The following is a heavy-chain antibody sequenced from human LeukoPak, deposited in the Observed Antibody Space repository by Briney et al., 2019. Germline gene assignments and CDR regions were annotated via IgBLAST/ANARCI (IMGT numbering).Heavy chain of an antibody. CDR3: AKDLPTVTPFYYYYGMDV. D-gene: IGHD4-17*01. CDR2: ISWNSGSI. V-gene: IGHV3-9*01. Sequence: GRSLRLSCAASGFTFDDYAMHWVRQAPGKGLEWVSGISWNSGSIGYADSVKGRFTISRDNSKNTLYLQMNSLRAEDTAVYYCAKDLPTVTPFYYYYGMDVWGQGTTVTVSS. J-gene: IGHJ6*02. CDR1: GFTFDDYA.